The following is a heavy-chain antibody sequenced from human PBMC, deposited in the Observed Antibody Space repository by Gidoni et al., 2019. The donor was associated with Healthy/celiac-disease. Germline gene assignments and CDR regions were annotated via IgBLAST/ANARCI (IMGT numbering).Heavy chain of an antibody. D-gene: IGHD1-26*01. CDR3: AKQPKVVGATGFGAFDI. CDR2: IIPIFGTA. CDR1: AGTFSSYA. J-gene: IGHJ3*02. V-gene: IGHV1-69*01. Sequence: QVQLVQSGAEVKKPGSSVKVSCKASAGTFSSYAISWVRQAPGQGLEWMGGIIPIFGTANYAQKFQGRVTITADESTSTAYMELSSLRSEDTDVYYCAKQPKVVGATGFGAFDIWGQGTMVTVSS.